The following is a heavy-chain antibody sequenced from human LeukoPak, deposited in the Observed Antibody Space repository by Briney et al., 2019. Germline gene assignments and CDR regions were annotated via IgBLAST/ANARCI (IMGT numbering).Heavy chain of an antibody. CDR1: GFTFSDYY. Sequence: NPGGSLRLSCAASGFTFSDYYMSWIRQAPGKGLEWVSYISSSGSTIYYADSVKGRFTISRDNAKNSLYLQMNSLRAEDTAVYYCAREVRGVVAPAAIAVVLPIDYWGQGTLVTVSS. V-gene: IGHV3-11*01. CDR2: ISSSGSTI. CDR3: AREVRGVVAPAAIAVVLPIDY. J-gene: IGHJ4*02. D-gene: IGHD2-2*01.